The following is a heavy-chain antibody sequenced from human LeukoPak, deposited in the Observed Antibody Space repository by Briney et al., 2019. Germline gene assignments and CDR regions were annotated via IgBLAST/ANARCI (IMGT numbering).Heavy chain of an antibody. Sequence: ASVKVSCKASGCTFTIYGITWVRQAPGQGLEWMGWISTYNGNTNYAQRLQGRVTMTTDTSTSTAYMELRSLRSDDTAVYYCARGTTVTSDYWGQGTLVTVSS. CDR2: ISTYNGNT. V-gene: IGHV1-18*01. CDR1: GCTFTIYG. D-gene: IGHD4-17*01. CDR3: ARGTTVTSDY. J-gene: IGHJ4*02.